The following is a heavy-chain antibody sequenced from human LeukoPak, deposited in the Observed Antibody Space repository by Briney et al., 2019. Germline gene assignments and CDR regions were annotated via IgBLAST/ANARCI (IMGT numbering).Heavy chain of an antibody. CDR2: INHSGST. V-gene: IGHV4-34*01. Sequence: SETLSLTCAVYGGSFSGYYWSWIRQPPGKGLEWIGEINHSGSTNYNPSLKSRVTISVDTSKNQFSLKLSSVTAADTAVYYCARRTGLLWFGDRKHWFDPWGQGTLVTVSS. D-gene: IGHD3-10*01. J-gene: IGHJ5*02. CDR1: GGSFSGYY. CDR3: ARRTGLLWFGDRKHWFDP.